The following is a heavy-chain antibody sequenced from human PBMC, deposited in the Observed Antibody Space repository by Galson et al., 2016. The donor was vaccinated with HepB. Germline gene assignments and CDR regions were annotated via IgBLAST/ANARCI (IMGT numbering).Heavy chain of an antibody. D-gene: IGHD2-15*01. CDR3: AREEEGLVIAGTLRY. V-gene: IGHV3-21*01. CDR1: GFTFSSYN. J-gene: IGHJ4*02. Sequence: SLRLSCPASGFTFSSYNMNWVRQAPGKGPEWVSSVTDTSDYKYYADSVKGRFTISRDNAKNLLYLQMNSLRAEDTAVYYCAREEEGLVIAGTLRYWGQGTLVTVSS. CDR2: VTDTSDYK.